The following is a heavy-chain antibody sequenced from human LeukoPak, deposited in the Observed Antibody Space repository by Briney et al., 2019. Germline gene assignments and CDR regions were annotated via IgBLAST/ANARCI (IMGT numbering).Heavy chain of an antibody. CDR3: ARDKVSGPTLLDY. D-gene: IGHD5/OR15-5a*01. Sequence: ETLSLTCTVSGGSISSSSYYWGWIRQPPGKGLEWVANIKQDGSEFYYVDSVKGRFTISRDNAKNSLYLQMNSLRADDTAVYYCARDKVSGPTLLDYWGQGTLVTVSS. CDR1: GGSISSSSYY. J-gene: IGHJ4*02. CDR2: IKQDGSEF. V-gene: IGHV3-7*01.